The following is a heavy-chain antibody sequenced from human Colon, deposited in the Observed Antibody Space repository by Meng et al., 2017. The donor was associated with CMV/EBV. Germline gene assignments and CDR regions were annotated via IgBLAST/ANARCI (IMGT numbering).Heavy chain of an antibody. J-gene: IGHJ4*02. V-gene: IGHV3-7*01. CDR1: GFTFHSYW. CDR3: ARDPGSSSFDY. CDR2: INQDGSTR. D-gene: IGHD6-13*01. Sequence: GGSLRLSCAASGFTFHSYWMTWVRQAPGKGPEFVANINQDGSTRNYLGSVKGRFTISRDNAKASLYLQMHSLRPEDTAVYYCARDPGSSSFDYWGQGTLVTVSS.